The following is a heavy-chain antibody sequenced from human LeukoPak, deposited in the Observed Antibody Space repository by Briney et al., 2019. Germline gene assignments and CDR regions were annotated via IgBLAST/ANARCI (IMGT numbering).Heavy chain of an antibody. V-gene: IGHV4-39*01. J-gene: IGHJ4*02. CDR2: IYYSGST. D-gene: IGHD2-15*01. Sequence: SETLSLTCTVSGGSISSSIYYWGWIRQPPGKGLEWIGSIYYSGSTYYNPSLKSRVTISVDTSKNQFSLKLSSVTAADTAVYYCARLVVAALYYFDYWGQGTLVTVSS. CDR1: GGSISSSIYY. CDR3: ARLVVAALYYFDY.